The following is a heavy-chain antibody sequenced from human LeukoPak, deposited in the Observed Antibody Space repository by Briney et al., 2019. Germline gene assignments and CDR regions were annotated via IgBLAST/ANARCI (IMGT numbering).Heavy chain of an antibody. D-gene: IGHD3-22*01. CDR1: GGSINNYY. CDR3: AREPGFDSSGYLNWFDP. CDR2: IYHRGNS. Sequence: SETLSLTCTVSGGSINNYYWSWIRQPPGLGLEWIGYIYHRGNSNYNPSLKSRVAMSADTSKNQFSLKLSSVTAADTAVYYCAREPGFDSSGYLNWFDPWGQGTLVTVSS. V-gene: IGHV4-59*01. J-gene: IGHJ5*02.